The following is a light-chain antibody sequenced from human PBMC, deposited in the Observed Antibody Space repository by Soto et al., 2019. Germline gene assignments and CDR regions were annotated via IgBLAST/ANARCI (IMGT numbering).Light chain of an antibody. CDR2: DAS. CDR3: QQYGSSRWT. CDR1: QSVSSY. Sequence: EIVLTQSPATLSLSPGERATLSCRASQSVSSYLAWYQQKPGQAPRLLIYDASNRATGIPARFSGSGSGTDFTLTISRLEPEDFAVYYCQQYGSSRWTFGQGNKVDIK. V-gene: IGKV3-20*01. J-gene: IGKJ1*01.